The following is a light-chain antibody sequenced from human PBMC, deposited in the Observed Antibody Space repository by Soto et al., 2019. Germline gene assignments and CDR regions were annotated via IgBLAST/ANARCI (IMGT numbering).Light chain of an antibody. CDR2: KAS. J-gene: IGKJ1*01. V-gene: IGKV1-5*03. CDR1: QSISSW. Sequence: DMQMTQSPSTLSASVGDRVTITCRASQSISSWLAWYQQKPGKAPRLLIYKASNLESGVPSRFSGSGSGTEFTLTISSLQPGDFATYYCQQYYSYSTFGQGTKVEIK. CDR3: QQYYSYST.